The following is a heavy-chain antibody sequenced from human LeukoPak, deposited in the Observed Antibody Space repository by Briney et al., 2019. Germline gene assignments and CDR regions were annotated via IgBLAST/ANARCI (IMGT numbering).Heavy chain of an antibody. D-gene: IGHD3-10*01. Sequence: GGSLRLSCAASGFTFSSYAMSWVRQAPGKGLEWVSVISGSGESTYYADSVKGRFTISRDNSKNTLYLQLNSLRAADTAVYYCAKGVGTMVPTFSVDWGHGTLVTISS. CDR1: GFTFSSYA. V-gene: IGHV3-23*01. J-gene: IGHJ4*01. CDR3: AKGVGTMVPTFSVD. CDR2: ISGSGEST.